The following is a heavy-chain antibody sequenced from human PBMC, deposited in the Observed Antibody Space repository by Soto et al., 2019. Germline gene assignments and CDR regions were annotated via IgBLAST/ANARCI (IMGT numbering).Heavy chain of an antibody. D-gene: IGHD2-15*01. CDR2: ISSSSSYI. CDR1: GFTFSSYS. J-gene: IGHJ4*02. Sequence: GGSLRLSCAASGFTFSSYSMNWVRQAPGKGLEWVSSISSSSSYIYYADSVKGRFTISRDNAKNSLYLQMNSLRAEDTAVYYCASPLGYCSGGSCFQSWGQGTLVTVSS. CDR3: ASPLGYCSGGSCFQS. V-gene: IGHV3-21*01.